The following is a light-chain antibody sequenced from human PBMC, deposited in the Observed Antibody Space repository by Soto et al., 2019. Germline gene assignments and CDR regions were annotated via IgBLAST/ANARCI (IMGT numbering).Light chain of an antibody. V-gene: IGKV3-11*01. CDR3: QQRSNRIT. Sequence: EIVLTQSPATLSLSTGERAILSCRASQSVAGSLAWYQQKPGQAPRLLIYDISTRAAAIPARFSGSGSGTDFTLTVSSLEPEDFALYYCQQRSNRITFGQGTRLEIK. J-gene: IGKJ5*01. CDR2: DIS. CDR1: QSVAGS.